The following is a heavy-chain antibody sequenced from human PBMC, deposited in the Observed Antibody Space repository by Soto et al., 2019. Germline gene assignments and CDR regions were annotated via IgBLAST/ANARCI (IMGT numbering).Heavy chain of an antibody. CDR1: GYSFTSYW. CDR3: ARSGTRQQLVGRPDY. J-gene: IGHJ4*02. CDR2: IYPGDSDT. D-gene: IGHD6-13*01. V-gene: IGHV5-51*01. Sequence: GESLKISCKGSGYSFTSYWIGWVRQMPGKGLEWMGIIYPGDSDTRYSPSFQGQVTISADKSISTAYLQWSSLKASDTAMYYCARSGTRQQLVGRPDYWGQGTLVTVSS.